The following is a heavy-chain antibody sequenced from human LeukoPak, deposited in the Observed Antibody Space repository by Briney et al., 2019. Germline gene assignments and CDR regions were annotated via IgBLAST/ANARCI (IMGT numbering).Heavy chain of an antibody. V-gene: IGHV4-34*01. CDR2: INHSGST. D-gene: IGHD3-22*01. J-gene: IGHJ4*02. CDR1: GGSLSGYY. CDR3: ARGPHYDSSGNDY. Sequence: SETLSLTCAVYGGSLSGYYWSWIRQPPGKGLEWIGEINHSGSTNYNPSLKSRVTISVDTSKNQFSLKLSSVTAADTAVYYCARGPHYDSSGNDYWGQGTLVTVSS.